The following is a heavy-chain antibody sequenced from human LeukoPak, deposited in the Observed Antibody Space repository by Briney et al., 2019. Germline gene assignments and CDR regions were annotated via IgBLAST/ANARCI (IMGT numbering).Heavy chain of an antibody. CDR2: IIPILGIA. J-gene: IGHJ6*02. CDR1: GGTFSSYA. V-gene: IGHV1-69*04. Sequence: GSSVKVSCKASGGTFSSYAISWVRQAPGQGLEWMGRIIPILGIANYAQKFQGRVTITADKSTSTAYMELSSLRSEDTAVYYCVRVTSPNYCYYGMDVWGQGTTVTVSS. CDR3: VRVTSPNYCYYGMDV. D-gene: IGHD4-23*01.